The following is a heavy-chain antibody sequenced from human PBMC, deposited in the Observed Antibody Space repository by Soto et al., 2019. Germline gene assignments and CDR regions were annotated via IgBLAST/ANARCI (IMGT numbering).Heavy chain of an antibody. CDR3: ARDQRPNLYFDL. CDR1: GYIFNNYV. V-gene: IGHV1-3*01. J-gene: IGHJ2*01. CDR2: INADTGYT. Sequence: QVQLVQSGTEVKKPGASVKISCKASGYIFNNYVLHWVRQAPGQGLEWVGWINADTGYTKYSEKFQDRVTMTTDTSTSTAYMELRSLRSDDTAVYYCARDQRPNLYFDLWGRGTLVTVSS.